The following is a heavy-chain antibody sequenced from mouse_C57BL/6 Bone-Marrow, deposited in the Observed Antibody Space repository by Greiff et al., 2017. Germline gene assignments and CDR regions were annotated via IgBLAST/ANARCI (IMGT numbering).Heavy chain of an antibody. CDR3: ARGPYLPAMDY. Sequence: QVQLQQPGAELVMPGASVKLSCKASGYTFTSYWMHWVKQRPGQGLEWIGEIDPSDSYTNYNQKFKGKSTLTVDKSSSTAYMQLSSLTSEDSAVYYCARGPYLPAMDYGGQGTSVTVSS. V-gene: IGHV1-69*01. CDR2: IDPSDSYT. J-gene: IGHJ4*01. CDR1: GYTFTSYW.